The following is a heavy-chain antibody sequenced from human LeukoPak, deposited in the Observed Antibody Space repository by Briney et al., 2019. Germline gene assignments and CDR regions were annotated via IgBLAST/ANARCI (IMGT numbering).Heavy chain of an antibody. CDR2: INPNSGDT. D-gene: IGHD1-1*01. V-gene: IGHV1-2*02. CDR3: AREDNGAFDV. Sequence: ASVKVSCEASGYTFSGYFVHWLRQAPGQGLEWMGWINPNSGDTTFAQNFQGRVTMTRDTSISTAYMDLSRLRSDDTAVYYCAREDNGAFDVWGQGTMVTVSS. CDR1: GYTFSGYF. J-gene: IGHJ3*01.